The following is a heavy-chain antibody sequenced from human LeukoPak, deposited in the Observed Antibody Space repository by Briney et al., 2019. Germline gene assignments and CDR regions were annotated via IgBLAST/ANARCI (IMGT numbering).Heavy chain of an antibody. D-gene: IGHD1-26*01. CDR1: RFTLSTYW. J-gene: IGHJ4*02. Sequence: GGSLRLSCAASRFTLSTYWMSWVRQAPGKGLEWVAHIKQDGSQEYYVDSVKGRFTISRDSAKNSLYLQMNSLRAEDTAVYYCARDADPYSGSYYFDYWGQGTLVTVSS. V-gene: IGHV3-7*01. CDR2: IKQDGSQE. CDR3: ARDADPYSGSYYFDY.